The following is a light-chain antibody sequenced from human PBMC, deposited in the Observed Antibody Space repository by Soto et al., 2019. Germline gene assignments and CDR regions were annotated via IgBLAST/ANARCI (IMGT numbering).Light chain of an antibody. CDR2: DAS. CDR3: QQRRARLPIA. CDR1: QSVSSSY. J-gene: IGKJ5*01. V-gene: IGKV3D-20*02. Sequence: PLKKGGRGTLSSRSIQSVSSSYLAWYQQKPGQAPRLLIYDASNRATGIPARFSGSGSGTDFTLTISSLEPEDYAVYYCQQRRARLPIACAHGTRLEV.